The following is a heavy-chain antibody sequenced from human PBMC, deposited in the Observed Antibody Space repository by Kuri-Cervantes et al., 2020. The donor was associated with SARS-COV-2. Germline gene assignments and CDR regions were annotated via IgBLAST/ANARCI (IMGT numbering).Heavy chain of an antibody. CDR1: GFTFGDYA. CDR3: ASFPNDYGDYGDAFDI. Sequence: GESLKISCTASGFTFGDYAMSWVRQAPGKGLEWVSSISSSSSYIYYADSVKSRFTISRDNAKNSLYLQMNSLRAEDTAVYYCASFPNDYGDYGDAFDIWGQGTMVTVSS. J-gene: IGHJ3*02. CDR2: ISSSSSYI. D-gene: IGHD4-17*01. V-gene: IGHV3-21*01.